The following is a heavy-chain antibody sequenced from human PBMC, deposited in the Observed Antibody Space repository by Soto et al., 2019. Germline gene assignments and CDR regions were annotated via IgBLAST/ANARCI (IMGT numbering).Heavy chain of an antibody. Sequence: ASVKVSCKSSGGTFSSYAISWVREAPGQGLEWMGGIIPIFGTANYAQKFQGRVTITADESTSTAYMELSSLRSEDTAVYYCARSPVVVPAATPGWFDPWGQGTLVTVSS. CDR2: IIPIFGTA. CDR1: GGTFSSYA. J-gene: IGHJ5*02. CDR3: ARSPVVVPAATPGWFDP. V-gene: IGHV1-69*13. D-gene: IGHD2-2*01.